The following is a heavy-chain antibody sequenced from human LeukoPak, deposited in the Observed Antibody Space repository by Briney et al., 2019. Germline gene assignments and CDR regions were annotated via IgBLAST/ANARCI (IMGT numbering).Heavy chain of an antibody. Sequence: ASVKVSCKASGYTFTNYGISWLRQAPGRGLEWMGWISTYNGNTSYAQNLQGRVVMTTDRSTRTTYMELTSLTSDDSAVYYCTRAPGGAVRGVTIRHSGMDVWGQGTTVTVSS. D-gene: IGHD3-10*01. V-gene: IGHV1-18*01. CDR2: ISTYNGNT. CDR3: TRAPGGAVRGVTIRHSGMDV. CDR1: GYTFTNYG. J-gene: IGHJ6*02.